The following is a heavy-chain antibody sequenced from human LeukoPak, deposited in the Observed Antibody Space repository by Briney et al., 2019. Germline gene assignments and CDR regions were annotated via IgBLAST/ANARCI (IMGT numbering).Heavy chain of an antibody. CDR1: GFTFGDYA. J-gene: IGHJ4*02. CDR3: TRDRYFDWWPYDY. D-gene: IGHD3-9*01. Sequence: GGSLRLSCTASGFTFGDYAMSWVRQAPGKGLEWVGFIRSKAYGGTTEYAASVKGRFTISRDDSKSIAYLQMNSLKTEDTAVYYCTRDRYFDWWPYDYWGQGTLVTVSS. V-gene: IGHV3-49*04. CDR2: IRSKAYGGTT.